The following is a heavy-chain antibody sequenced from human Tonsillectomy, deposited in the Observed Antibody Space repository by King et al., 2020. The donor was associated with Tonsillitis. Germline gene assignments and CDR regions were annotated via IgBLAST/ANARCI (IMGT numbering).Heavy chain of an antibody. CDR1: GFTFSSYA. D-gene: IGHD3-10*01. Sequence: VQLVESGGGLVQPGGSLRLSCAASGFTFSSYAMSWVRQAPGKGLEWVSAISGSGGSTYYADSVKGRFTISRDNSKNTLYLQMNSLRAEDTAVYYCAKDIDVNYYGSGSYGMDVWGQGTTVTVSS. CDR2: ISGSGGST. CDR3: AKDIDVNYYGSGSYGMDV. V-gene: IGHV3-23*04. J-gene: IGHJ6*02.